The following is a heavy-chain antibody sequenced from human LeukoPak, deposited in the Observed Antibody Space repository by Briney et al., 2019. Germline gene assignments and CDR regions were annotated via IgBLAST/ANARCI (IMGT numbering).Heavy chain of an antibody. CDR1: GVSISSYY. V-gene: IGHV4-59*01. CDR3: ASSHPLGSNNDYYTPFDY. D-gene: IGHD3-3*01. J-gene: IGHJ4*02. Sequence: SETLSLTCTVSGVSISSYYWSWIRQPPGKGLEWIGYIYYSGDTNYNPSLKGRVTISVDTSKNQFSLKLTSVTAADTAVYYCASSHPLGSNNDYYTPFDYWGQGALVIVSS. CDR2: IYYSGDT.